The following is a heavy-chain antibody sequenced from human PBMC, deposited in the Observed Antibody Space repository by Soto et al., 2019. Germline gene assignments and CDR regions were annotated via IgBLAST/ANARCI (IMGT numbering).Heavy chain of an antibody. CDR1: GFTFSLYG. D-gene: IGHD1-26*01. Sequence: GGSLRLSCAASGFTFSLYGMHWVRQAPGKGLEWMAVISYDGDNKYYVDSVKGRFTISRDNSKNTLYLQMNSLRPEDTAVYFCARGEQYSGGIFDYWGQGTLVTVSS. CDR3: ARGEQYSGGIFDY. V-gene: IGHV3-30*03. CDR2: ISYDGDNK. J-gene: IGHJ4*01.